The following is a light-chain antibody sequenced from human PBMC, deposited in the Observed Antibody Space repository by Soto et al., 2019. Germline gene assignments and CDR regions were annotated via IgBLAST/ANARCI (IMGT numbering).Light chain of an antibody. CDR1: QNIRNL. J-gene: IGKJ1*01. Sequence: DIQMSQSPSTLSSSVGDSVTITCLASQNIRNLLAWYQQKPGKAPNPLIYDASSLKSGVPSRFSGSGSGTEFTLTISSLQPDDFATYYCQHYNSYSEAFGQGTKVDIK. CDR2: DAS. CDR3: QHYNSYSEA. V-gene: IGKV1-5*01.